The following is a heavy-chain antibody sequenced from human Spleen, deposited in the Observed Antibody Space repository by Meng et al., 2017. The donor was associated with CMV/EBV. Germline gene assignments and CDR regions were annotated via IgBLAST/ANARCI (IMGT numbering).Heavy chain of an antibody. D-gene: IGHD5-24*01. Sequence: CKPSGYTFTSYGISWVRQAPGQGLEWMGWISAYNGNTNYAQKLQGRVTMTTDTSTSTAYMELRSLRSDDTAVYYCARAPYDGYNDDYWGQGTLVTVSS. CDR2: ISAYNGNT. J-gene: IGHJ4*02. CDR3: ARAPYDGYNDDY. CDR1: GYTFTSYG. V-gene: IGHV1-18*01.